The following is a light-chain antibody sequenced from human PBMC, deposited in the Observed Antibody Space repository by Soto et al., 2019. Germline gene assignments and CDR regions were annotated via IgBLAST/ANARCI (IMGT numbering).Light chain of an antibody. J-gene: IGKJ1*01. CDR3: QQSFSSPRT. CDR1: QIIANY. CDR2: DAS. Sequence: DVHLTQSPSSLSASAGDRVTITCRASQIIANYLHWYQHKPGTAPKLLIYDASSLHRGVPSRFSGRRSGTDFTLTISSLQPEDFATYYCQQSFSSPRTFGQGTRVDVK. V-gene: IGKV1-39*01.